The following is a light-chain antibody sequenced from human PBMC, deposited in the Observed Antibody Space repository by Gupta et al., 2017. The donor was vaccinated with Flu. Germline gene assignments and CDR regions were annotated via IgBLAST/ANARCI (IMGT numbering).Light chain of an antibody. Sequence: SYSLPQPPSVSVSPVQTARITCSGDALPRQFAYWYQRKPGQAPILLIYKDTERHTGIPERFSGSNSVTIVTLTISGVHIEDEADYFCQSAESIVNSVVFGGGTALTVL. CDR3: QSAESIVNSVV. CDR2: KDT. J-gene: IGLJ2*01. V-gene: IGLV3-25*02. CDR1: ALPRQF.